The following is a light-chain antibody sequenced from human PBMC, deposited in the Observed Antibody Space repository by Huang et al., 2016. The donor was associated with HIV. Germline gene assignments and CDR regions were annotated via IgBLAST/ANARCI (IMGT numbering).Light chain of an antibody. Sequence: DIQMTQSPSSQSASVGDRVTITCRASQNIRNYLNWYQQKPGKAPNLLIYAASTLQTGVPSRFSGSGSGTDFTLTISSLQPEDFATYYCQESYSTPWTVGQGTKVEI. J-gene: IGKJ1*01. CDR1: QNIRNY. CDR3: QESYSTPWT. V-gene: IGKV1-39*01. CDR2: AAS.